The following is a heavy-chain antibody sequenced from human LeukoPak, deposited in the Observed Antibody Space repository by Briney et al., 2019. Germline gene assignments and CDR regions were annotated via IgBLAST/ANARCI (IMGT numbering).Heavy chain of an antibody. V-gene: IGHV3-33*08. CDR1: GFTFSSHG. J-gene: IGHJ4*02. CDR3: ARVSSAAYDFDY. CDR2: IWYDGSNK. Sequence: PGGSLRLTCAVCGFTFSSHGMHWVRQAPGKGLEWMAIIWYDGSNKYYADSVKGRFTISRDNSKNTLYLQMNSLRAEDTAVYYCARVSSAAYDFDYWGQGTLVTVSS. D-gene: IGHD3-3*01.